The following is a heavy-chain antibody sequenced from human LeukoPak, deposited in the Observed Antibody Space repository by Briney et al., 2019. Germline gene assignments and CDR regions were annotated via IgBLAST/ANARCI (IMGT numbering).Heavy chain of an antibody. D-gene: IGHD2-2*02. Sequence: SETLSLTCAVYGGSFGSYYWSWLRQPPGKGLEWIGEIDDSGSSNYNPSLKSRVTISVDTPKNQFSLKLTSVTAADTAVYYCVRGLYCSSTSCYKDYWGQGTLVTVSS. CDR2: IDDSGSS. V-gene: IGHV4-34*01. CDR1: GGSFGSYY. CDR3: VRGLYCSSTSCYKDY. J-gene: IGHJ4*02.